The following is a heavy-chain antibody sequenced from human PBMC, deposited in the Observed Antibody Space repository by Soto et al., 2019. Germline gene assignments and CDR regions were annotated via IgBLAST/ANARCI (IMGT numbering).Heavy chain of an antibody. V-gene: IGHV3-7*03. D-gene: IGHD3-10*01. J-gene: IGHJ4*02. Sequence: GGSLRLSCAASGFTVSSYCMSWVRQAPGKGLEWVANIKKDGSEKYYVDSVKGRFTISRDNAKNSRYMQMNSLRAEDTAVYYCAGFSYQEPYGSWSYKDYWGQGTQVTVSS. CDR2: IKKDGSEK. CDR3: AGFSYQEPYGSWSYKDY. CDR1: GFTVSSYC.